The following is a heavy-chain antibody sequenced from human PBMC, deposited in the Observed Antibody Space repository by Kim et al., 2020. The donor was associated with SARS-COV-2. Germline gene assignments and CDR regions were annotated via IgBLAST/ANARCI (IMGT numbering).Heavy chain of an antibody. D-gene: IGHD1-20*01. CDR3: ANNWNDGGWNWFDP. Sequence: SETLSLTCTVSGGSISSSSYYWGWIRQPPGKGLEWIGSIYYRGLTYYNPSLKIRVTISVDTSKNQFSLKLCSVTAADTAVYYCANNWNDGGWNWFDPWGQGTLVTVSS. CDR1: GGSISSSSYY. J-gene: IGHJ5*02. V-gene: IGHV4-39*01. CDR2: IYYRGLT.